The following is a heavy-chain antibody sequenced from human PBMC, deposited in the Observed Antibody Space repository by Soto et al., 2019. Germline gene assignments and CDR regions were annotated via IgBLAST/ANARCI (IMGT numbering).Heavy chain of an antibody. Sequence: PGVSLRLSCAASGFTFSSYWMHWVRQAPGKGLVWVSRINSDGSSTSYADSVKGRFTISRDNAKNTLYLQMNSLRAEDTAVYYCARDSLSDGYDFWSGYYSPPDDYWGQGTLVTVSS. J-gene: IGHJ4*02. CDR2: INSDGSST. V-gene: IGHV3-74*01. CDR1: GFTFSSYW. D-gene: IGHD3-3*01. CDR3: ARDSLSDGYDFWSGYYSPPDDY.